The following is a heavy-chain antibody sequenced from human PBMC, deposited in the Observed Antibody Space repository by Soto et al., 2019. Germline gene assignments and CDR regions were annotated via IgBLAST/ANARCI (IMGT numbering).Heavy chain of an antibody. CDR2: ISGSGGST. CDR1: GFTFSRYA. J-gene: IGHJ4*02. V-gene: IGHV3-23*01. Sequence: EVQLLESGGGLVQPGGSLRLSCAASGFTFSRYAMSWVRHAPGKGLEWVSAISGSGGSTYYADSVKGRFTISRDNSKNTLYLQLNSLRAEDTAVYYCANSPALGGRDYYVRSYFDYWGQGTLVTVSS. D-gene: IGHD1-26*01. CDR3: ANSPALGGRDYYVRSYFDY.